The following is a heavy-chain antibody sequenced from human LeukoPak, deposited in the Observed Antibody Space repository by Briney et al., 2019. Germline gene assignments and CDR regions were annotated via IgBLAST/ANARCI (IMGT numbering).Heavy chain of an antibody. J-gene: IGHJ4*02. CDR1: GGSISSGSYY. D-gene: IGHD3-22*01. CDR3: AIHPYFYDAELDYFDS. V-gene: IGHV4-61*10. CDR2: IYYSGST. Sequence: SETLSLTCTVSGGSISSGSYYWSWIRQPAGKGLEWIGYIYYSGSTNYNPSLKSRVTISVDTSKNQFSLKLRSVTAADSAVYYCAIHPYFYDAELDYFDSWGQGTLVTVSS.